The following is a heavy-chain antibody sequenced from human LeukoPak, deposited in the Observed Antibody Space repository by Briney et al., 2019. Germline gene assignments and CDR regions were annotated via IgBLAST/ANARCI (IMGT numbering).Heavy chain of an antibody. CDR1: DDSISDYY. Sequence: PSETLSLTCTVSDDSISDYYRGWIRQPPGKGLEWIGYFHNSGTSTYNPSLKSRVTISADMSKNQFSLKLNSLTTADTAVYYCTRGAGWLIDYWGQGTLVTVSS. D-gene: IGHD3-16*01. J-gene: IGHJ4*02. V-gene: IGHV4-59*01. CDR3: TRGAGWLIDY. CDR2: FHNSGTS.